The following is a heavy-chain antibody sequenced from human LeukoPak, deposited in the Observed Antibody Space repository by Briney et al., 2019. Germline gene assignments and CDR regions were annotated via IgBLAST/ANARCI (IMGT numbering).Heavy chain of an antibody. J-gene: IGHJ4*02. Sequence: PGASVKVSCKASGYTFTSYGISWVRQAPGQGLEWMGWINTNTGNPTFAQGFAGRFVFSLDTSVSTAYLQISSLKAEDTAVYYCARVMVGYYYVPFDYWGQGTLVTVSS. CDR2: INTNTGNP. D-gene: IGHD3-10*02. CDR1: GYTFTSYG. CDR3: ARVMVGYYYVPFDY. V-gene: IGHV7-4-1*02.